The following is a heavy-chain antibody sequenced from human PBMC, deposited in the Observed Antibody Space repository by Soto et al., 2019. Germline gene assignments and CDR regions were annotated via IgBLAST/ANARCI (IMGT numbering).Heavy chain of an antibody. Sequence: QVQLVESGGGVVQPGRSLRLPCAASGFTFSSYGMHWVRQAPGKGLEWVAVIWYDGSNKYYADSVKGRFNISRDNSKNTLDLQMNSLRAADTAVYYCARDQGYSSSYYYYGMDVWGQGTTVTVSS. CDR2: IWYDGSNK. D-gene: IGHD6-13*01. CDR3: ARDQGYSSSYYYYGMDV. V-gene: IGHV3-33*01. CDR1: GFTFSSYG. J-gene: IGHJ6*02.